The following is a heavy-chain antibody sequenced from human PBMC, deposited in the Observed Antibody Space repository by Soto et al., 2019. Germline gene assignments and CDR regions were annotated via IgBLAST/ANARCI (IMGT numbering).Heavy chain of an antibody. CDR3: ARDIVVVPGGAPRHYGLDV. D-gene: IGHD2-2*01. CDR1: GFPFSDYQ. J-gene: IGHJ6*02. CDR2: ISNTGNTI. Sequence: VQLVESGGGVAQPGGSLRLSCAASGFPFSDYQMNWVRQAPGKGLQWISYISNTGNTIYYADSVKGRFTISRDNAKNSLFLQMNSLRADDTAVYYCARDIVVVPGGAPRHYGLDVWGRGTTVTVSS. V-gene: IGHV3-48*03.